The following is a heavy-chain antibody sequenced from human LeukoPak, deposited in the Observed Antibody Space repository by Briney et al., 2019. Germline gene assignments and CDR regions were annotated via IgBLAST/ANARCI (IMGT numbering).Heavy chain of an antibody. Sequence: PSETLSLTCTVSGGSISSSPYYWGWIRQPPGRGLEWIGSIYYSGTTHYSPSLESRVTISVDTSKNQFSLKLASVTAADTAIYYCAKGAGGFSYYNWFDPWGQGTLVTVSS. V-gene: IGHV4-39*07. CDR3: AKGAGGFSYYNWFDP. D-gene: IGHD5-18*01. J-gene: IGHJ5*02. CDR1: GGSISSSPYY. CDR2: IYYSGTT.